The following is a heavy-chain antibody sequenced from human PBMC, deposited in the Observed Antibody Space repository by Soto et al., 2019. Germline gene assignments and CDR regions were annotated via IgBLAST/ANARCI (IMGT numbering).Heavy chain of an antibody. V-gene: IGHV4-59*01. Sequence: PSETLSLTCTVSGGSISSYYWSWIRQPPGKGLEWIGYIYYSGSTNYNPSLKSRVTISVDTSKGQFSLKLSSVTAADTAVYYCARDHTRYSGYDEPNWFDPWGQGTLVTVSS. CDR3: ARDHTRYSGYDEPNWFDP. D-gene: IGHD5-12*01. CDR1: GGSISSYY. J-gene: IGHJ5*02. CDR2: IYYSGST.